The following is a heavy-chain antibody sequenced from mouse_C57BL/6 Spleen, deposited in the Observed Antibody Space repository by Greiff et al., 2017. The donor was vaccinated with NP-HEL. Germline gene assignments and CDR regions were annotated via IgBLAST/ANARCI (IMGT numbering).Heavy chain of an antibody. CDR2: INPNNGGT. Sequence: EVQLQQSGPELVKPGASVKIPCKASGYTFTDYNMDWVKQSHGKSLEWIGDINPNNGGTIYNQKFKGKATLTVDKSSSTAYMELRSLTSEDTAVYYCARYLYYYGSSYGYFDVWGTGTTVTVSS. J-gene: IGHJ1*03. D-gene: IGHD1-1*01. V-gene: IGHV1-18*01. CDR1: GYTFTDYN. CDR3: ARYLYYYGSSYGYFDV.